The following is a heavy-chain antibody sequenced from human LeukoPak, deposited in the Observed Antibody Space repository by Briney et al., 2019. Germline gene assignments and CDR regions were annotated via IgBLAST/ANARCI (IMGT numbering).Heavy chain of an antibody. D-gene: IGHD2-2*01. CDR1: GFSFSNYW. CDR2: ISYDGSNK. CDR3: ARGGDIVVVPAALIGWFDP. J-gene: IGHJ5*02. Sequence: GGSLSLSCAASGFSFSNYWMSWVRQAPGKGLEWVAVISYDGSNKYYADSVKGRFTISRDNSKNTLYLQMNSLRAEDTAVYYCARGGDIVVVPAALIGWFDPWGQGTLVTVSS. V-gene: IGHV3-30*03.